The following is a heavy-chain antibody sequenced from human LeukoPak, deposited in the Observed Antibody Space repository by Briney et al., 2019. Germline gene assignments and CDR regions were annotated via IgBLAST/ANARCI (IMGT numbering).Heavy chain of an antibody. V-gene: IGHV5-51*01. CDR2: IYPGDSDP. CDR1: GYIFTTYW. J-gene: IGHJ4*02. D-gene: IGHD6-13*01. Sequence: GESLKISCKGSGYIFTTYWIGWARQMPGKGLEWMGIIYPGDSDPRYSPSFQGQVTISADKSISTAYLQWSSLKASDSAMYYCVRHGLGSSWFDFDYWGQGTLVTVSS. CDR3: VRHGLGSSWFDFDY.